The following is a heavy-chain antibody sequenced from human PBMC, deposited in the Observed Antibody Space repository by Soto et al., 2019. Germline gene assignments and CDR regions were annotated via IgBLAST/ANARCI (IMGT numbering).Heavy chain of an antibody. D-gene: IGHD3-10*01. J-gene: IGHJ5*02. Sequence: SETLSLTCSVSGDSISSFTYYWGWIRQPPGKGLEWIGTVYYNENTYYNPSLKSRVTITVDTAKNQFSLNLRSVTAADTAMYFCARRERYYGSPGWFDPWGPGTLVTVSS. CDR1: GDSISSFTYY. CDR2: VYYNENT. V-gene: IGHV4-39*01. CDR3: ARRERYYGSPGWFDP.